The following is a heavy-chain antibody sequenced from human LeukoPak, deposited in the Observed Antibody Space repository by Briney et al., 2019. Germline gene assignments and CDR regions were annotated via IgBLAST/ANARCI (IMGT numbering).Heavy chain of an antibody. J-gene: IGHJ3*02. V-gene: IGHV1-2*02. D-gene: IGHD6-13*01. Sequence: ASVKVSCKASGYTFTGYYMHWVRQAPGQGLDWMGWINPNSGGTNYAQKFQGRATMTRDTSISTAYMELSRLRSDDTAVYYCARVDSSWYGSNAFDIWGQGTMVTVSS. CDR1: GYTFTGYY. CDR3: ARVDSSWYGSNAFDI. CDR2: INPNSGGT.